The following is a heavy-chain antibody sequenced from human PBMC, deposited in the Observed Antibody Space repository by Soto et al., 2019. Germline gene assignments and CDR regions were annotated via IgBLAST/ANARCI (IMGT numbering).Heavy chain of an antibody. CDR2: FRTSGDGGTT. CDR3: AKKVNSGPGSQYFDY. D-gene: IGHD3-10*01. Sequence: GGSLRLSCAASGFTFSSYSMSWVRQAPGKGLEWVSGFRTSGDGGTTYYADSVKGRFTISRDNSKNMLFLQMNSLRAEDTAIYYCAKKVNSGPGSQYFDYWGQGTLVTASS. V-gene: IGHV3-23*01. CDR1: GFTFSSYS. J-gene: IGHJ4*02.